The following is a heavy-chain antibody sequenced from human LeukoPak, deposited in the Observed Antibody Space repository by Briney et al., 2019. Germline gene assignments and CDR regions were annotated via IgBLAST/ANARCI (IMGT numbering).Heavy chain of an antibody. CDR2: IIPILGIA. D-gene: IGHD3-22*01. Sequence: GASVKVSCKASGGTFSSYAISWVRQAPGQGLEWMGRIIPILGIANYAQKFQGRVTITADKSTSTAYMELSSLRSEDTAVYYCARDEWRGDSSGYHYWYFDLWGRGTLVTVSS. CDR3: ARDEWRGDSSGYHYWYFDL. V-gene: IGHV1-69*04. CDR1: GGTFSSYA. J-gene: IGHJ2*01.